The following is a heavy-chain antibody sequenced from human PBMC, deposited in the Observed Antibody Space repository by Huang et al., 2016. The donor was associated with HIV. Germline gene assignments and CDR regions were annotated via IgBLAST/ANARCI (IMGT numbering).Heavy chain of an antibody. V-gene: IGHV3-9*01. CDR2: IKGDSDRV. Sequence: EVHLVESGGGLVQPGRSLRLSCGASGFTFDDFSMHWVRQRPGKGLWDVSGIKGDSDRVFYAASVKGRFTISRDNAKNSLYLQMNSLRVEDTALYYCAHLPEPSSPWTDYWGQGTLVTVSS. CDR3: AHLPEPSSPWTDY. D-gene: IGHD1-1*01. CDR1: GFTFDDFS. J-gene: IGHJ4*02.